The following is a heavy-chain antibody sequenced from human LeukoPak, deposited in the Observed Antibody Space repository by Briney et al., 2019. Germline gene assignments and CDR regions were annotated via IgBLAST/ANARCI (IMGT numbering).Heavy chain of an antibody. CDR2: ISHSGST. CDR3: ARAVTVVTRGGLVFDY. Sequence: SETLSLTCAVYGGSFSGHYWSWIRQPPGKGPEWIGEISHSGSTKYNPSLKSRVTISVDTSKNQFSLKLSSVTAADTAVYYCARAVTVVTRGGLVFDYWGQGTLATVSS. V-gene: IGHV4-34*01. D-gene: IGHD2-21*02. CDR1: GGSFSGHY. J-gene: IGHJ4*02.